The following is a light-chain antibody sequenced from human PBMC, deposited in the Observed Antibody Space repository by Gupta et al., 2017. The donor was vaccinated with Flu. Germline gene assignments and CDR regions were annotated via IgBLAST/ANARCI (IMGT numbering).Light chain of an antibody. V-gene: IGKV1-39*01. CDR1: QSISSY. Sequence: DIQMTQSPSSLSASVGDRVTITCRASQSISSYLNWYQQKPGKAPKLLIYAASSLQSGVPATFSGSGSGTDFTLTISRLQPEDFATYYCQQSDSTPITFGQGTQMEIK. J-gene: IGKJ5*01. CDR2: AAS. CDR3: QQSDSTPIT.